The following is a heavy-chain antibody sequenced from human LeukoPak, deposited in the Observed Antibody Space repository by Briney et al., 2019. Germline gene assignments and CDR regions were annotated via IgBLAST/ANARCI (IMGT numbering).Heavy chain of an antibody. J-gene: IGHJ5*02. CDR3: ARVPSAPKIEPNWFDP. V-gene: IGHV4-59*01. CDR2: INYSGST. D-gene: IGHD1-14*01. Sequence: PSETLSLTCSVSGGYISSYYWSWIRQPPGKGLEWIGIINYSGSTKYNPSLKSRVSISVDTSKNQFSLRLTSVTVADTAVYFCARVPSAPKIEPNWFDPWGQGTLVTVSS. CDR1: GGYISSYY.